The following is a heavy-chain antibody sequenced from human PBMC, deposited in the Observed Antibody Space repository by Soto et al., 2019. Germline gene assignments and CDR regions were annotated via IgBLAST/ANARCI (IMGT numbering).Heavy chain of an antibody. J-gene: IGHJ5*02. V-gene: IGHV4-4*07. CDR3: ARTPPIAVAGAGWFDP. Sequence: SETLSLTCTVSDGPIIDYYWSWIRRPAGKGLEWIGRLTTSGITDYNPSLKSRVTMSLDTSKNQVSLKLRSVTAADTAVYYCARTPPIAVAGAGWFDPWGQGTLVTVSA. D-gene: IGHD6-19*01. CDR2: LTTSGIT. CDR1: DGPIIDYY.